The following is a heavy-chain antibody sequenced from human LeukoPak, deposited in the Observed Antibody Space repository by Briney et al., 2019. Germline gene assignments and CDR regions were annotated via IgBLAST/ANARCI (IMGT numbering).Heavy chain of an antibody. J-gene: IGHJ6*03. Sequence: GGSLRLSCAASGFTFSSYSMNWVRQAPGKGLEWVSYISSSSSTIYYADSVKGRFTISRDNAKNSLYLQMYSLRAEDTAVYYCARDIRFLYYDFWSGYYMDVWGKGTTVTVSS. CDR2: ISSSSSTI. D-gene: IGHD3-3*01. CDR1: GFTFSSYS. CDR3: ARDIRFLYYDFWSGYYMDV. V-gene: IGHV3-48*04.